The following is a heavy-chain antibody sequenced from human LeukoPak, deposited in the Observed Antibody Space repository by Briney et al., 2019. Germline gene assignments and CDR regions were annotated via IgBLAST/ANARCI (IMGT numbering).Heavy chain of an antibody. J-gene: IGHJ5*02. CDR2: VNEDGTEK. V-gene: IGHV3-7*01. Sequence: GSLRLSCAVSGFTCSSCWMNWVRQAPGKGVGWVATVNEDGTEKFYVDSVKGRFTIFRDNTRSSLDLQMNSLTVEDTAMYYCEAPATAWGQGTLVTVSS. CDR1: GFTCSSCW. CDR3: EAPATA.